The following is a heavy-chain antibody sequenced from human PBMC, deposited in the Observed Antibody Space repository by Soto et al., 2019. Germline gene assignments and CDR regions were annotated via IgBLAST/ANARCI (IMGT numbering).Heavy chain of an antibody. D-gene: IGHD3-22*01. CDR2: INAGNGNT. V-gene: IGHV1-3*01. CDR1: GYTFTSYD. CDR3: ARDNLVYYYDSSGFDY. Sequence: RASVKVSCKASGYTFTSYDINWVRQATGQGLEWMGWINAGNGNTKYSQKFQGRVTITRDTSASTAYMELSSLRSEDTAVYYCARDNLVYYYDSSGFDYWGQGTLVTVSS. J-gene: IGHJ4*02.